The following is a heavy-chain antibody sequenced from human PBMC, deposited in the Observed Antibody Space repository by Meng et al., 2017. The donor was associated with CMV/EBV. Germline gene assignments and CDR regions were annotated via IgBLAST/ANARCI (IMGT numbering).Heavy chain of an antibody. J-gene: IGHJ4*02. Sequence: ASVKVSCKASGYTFTGYYMHWVRQAPGQGLEWMGWINPNSGGTNYAQKFQGRVTMTRDTSISTAYMELSRLRSDDTAVYYCARVSYDILTGYYPRFGYWGQGTLVTVSS. CDR3: ARVSYDILTGYYPRFGY. CDR1: GYTFTGYY. CDR2: INPNSGGT. V-gene: IGHV1-2*02. D-gene: IGHD3-9*01.